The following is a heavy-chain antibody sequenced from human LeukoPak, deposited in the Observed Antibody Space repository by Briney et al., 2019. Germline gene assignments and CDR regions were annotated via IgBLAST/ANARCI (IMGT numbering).Heavy chain of an antibody. D-gene: IGHD4-17*01. V-gene: IGHV4-38-2*02. CDR3: AGISTGSCFRH. CDR1: GYSITSDYY. J-gene: IGHJ1*01. CDR2: ISHSGNT. Sequence: SSETLSLTCTVSGYSITSDYYWGWIRQSPARGLEWLGSISHSGNTYYDPSFKSRVTISIDTSKNQFSLKLNSVTAADTALYYCAGISTGSCFRHWGQGTVVTVSS.